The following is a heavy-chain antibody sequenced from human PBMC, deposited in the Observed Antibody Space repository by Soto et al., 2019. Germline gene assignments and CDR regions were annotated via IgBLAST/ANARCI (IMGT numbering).Heavy chain of an antibody. CDR1: GGSISSGGYS. CDR2: TYQSGSA. J-gene: IGHJ6*02. V-gene: IGHV4-30-2*06. Sequence: SETLSLTCTVSGGSISSGGYSWTWIRQSPGKGLEWIGYTYQSGSAYYNPSLKSRVTISVDRSKNQFSLNLTSVTAADTAVYYCARDYYGMDVWGQGTTATVSS. CDR3: ARDYYGMDV.